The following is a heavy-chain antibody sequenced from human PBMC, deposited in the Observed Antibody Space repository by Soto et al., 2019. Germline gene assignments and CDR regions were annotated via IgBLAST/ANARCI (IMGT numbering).Heavy chain of an antibody. CDR2: ISGSGDRT. Sequence: EVQLLEGGGGLVQPGGSLRLSCEASGFSFSFYGMSWVRQAPGKGLEWVSGISGSGDRTYYADSVKGRFTISRDNSKNALYLQMSSLRAEDTALYYCTRDDTRFGAVDVFDYWGQEPWSPSPQ. V-gene: IGHV3-23*01. CDR3: TRDDTRFGAVDVFDY. J-gene: IGHJ4*01. CDR1: GFSFSFYG. D-gene: IGHD3-3*01.